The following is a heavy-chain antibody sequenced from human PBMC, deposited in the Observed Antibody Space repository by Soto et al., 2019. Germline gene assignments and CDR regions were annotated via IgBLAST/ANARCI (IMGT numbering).Heavy chain of an antibody. J-gene: IGHJ3*02. V-gene: IGHV4-38-2*01. CDR1: RYSRDSSYY. D-gene: IGHD6-19*01. CDR2: VYHSGST. CDR3: ATASRSGWVEDCDI. Sequence: SSMTPEITRAVSRYSRDSSYYSGGVRQSPGKRLECIGSVYHSGSTYYHNPSLKSRVIISVHTSKKQFSLKLSSVTAADTAVYVCATASRSGWVEDCDIWRKGEMVP.